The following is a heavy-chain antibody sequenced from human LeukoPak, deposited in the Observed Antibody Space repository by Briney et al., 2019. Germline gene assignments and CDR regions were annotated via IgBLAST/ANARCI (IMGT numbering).Heavy chain of an antibody. J-gene: IGHJ6*02. CDR3: AKQYYYSYGMDV. Sequence: GGSLRLSCAASGFTFSRYLMHWVRQAPGKGLVWVSRINTDGNITSYVDSVKGRFTISRDNAKNTLYLQMNSLRAEDTAVYYCAKQYYYSYGMDVWGQGTTVTVSS. CDR1: GFTFSRYL. V-gene: IGHV3-74*01. CDR2: INTDGNIT.